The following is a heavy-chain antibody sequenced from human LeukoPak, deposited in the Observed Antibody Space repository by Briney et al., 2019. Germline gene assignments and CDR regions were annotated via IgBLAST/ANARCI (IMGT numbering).Heavy chain of an antibody. Sequence: ASVKVSCKASGGTFSSYAISWVRQAPGQGLERMGRIIPILGIANYAQKFQGRVTITADKSTSTAYMELSSLRSEDTAVYYCARDLVAAAGTDWGQGTLVTVSS. D-gene: IGHD6-13*01. CDR3: ARDLVAAAGTD. J-gene: IGHJ4*02. V-gene: IGHV1-69*04. CDR2: IIPILGIA. CDR1: GGTFSSYA.